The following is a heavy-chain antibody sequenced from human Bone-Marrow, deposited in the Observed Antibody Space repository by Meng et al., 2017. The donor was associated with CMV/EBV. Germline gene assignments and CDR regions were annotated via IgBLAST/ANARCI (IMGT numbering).Heavy chain of an antibody. CDR2: IRSKTDGGTT. V-gene: IGHV3-15*01. Sequence: GESLKISCAASGFTFSNAWMSWVRQAPGKGLEWVGPIRSKTDGGTTDYAAPVKGRFTISRDDSKNTLYLQMNSLKTEDTAVYYCTTDGQHLDLSYYGMDVWGQGTTVTVSS. D-gene: IGHD6-13*01. CDR3: TTDGQHLDLSYYGMDV. CDR1: GFTFSNAW. J-gene: IGHJ6*02.